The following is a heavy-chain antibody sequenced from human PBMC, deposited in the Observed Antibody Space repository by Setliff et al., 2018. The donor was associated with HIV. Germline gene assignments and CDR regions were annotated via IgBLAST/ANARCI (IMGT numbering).Heavy chain of an antibody. D-gene: IGHD3-22*01. Sequence: ASVKVSCKASGYTFTSYSISWVRQAPGQGLEWMGWISAYNGNTNYAQKLQGRVTMTTDTSTSTAYMELRSLRSDDTAVYYCARDQRITMIVVVTDAFDIWGQGTMVTVSS. V-gene: IGHV1-18*01. J-gene: IGHJ3*02. CDR1: GYTFTSYS. CDR2: ISAYNGNT. CDR3: ARDQRITMIVVVTDAFDI.